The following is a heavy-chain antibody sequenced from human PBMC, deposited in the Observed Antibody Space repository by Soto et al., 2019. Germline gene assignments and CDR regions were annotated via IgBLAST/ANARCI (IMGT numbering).Heavy chain of an antibody. Sequence: PGGSLRLSCAASWFTFTRYSMNWVRQAPGKGLEWVSSISSTTNYIYYGDSMKGRFTISSDNAKNSLYLEMNSLRAEDTAVYYCARESEDLTSNFDYWGQGTLVTVSS. J-gene: IGHJ4*02. CDR2: ISSTTNYI. CDR3: ARESEDLTSNFDY. V-gene: IGHV3-21*06. CDR1: WFTFTRYS.